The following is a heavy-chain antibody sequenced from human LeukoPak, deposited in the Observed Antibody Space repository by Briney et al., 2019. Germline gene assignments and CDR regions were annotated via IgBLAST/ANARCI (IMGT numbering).Heavy chain of an antibody. D-gene: IGHD6-13*01. CDR2: IYTSGST. V-gene: IGHV4-4*09. Sequence: SETLSLTCTVSGGSISSYYWSWIRQPPGKGLEWIGYIYTSGSTNYNPSLKSRVTISVDTSKNQFSLKLSSVTAADTAVYYCARHRSPGAAAGTGGALGVVWFDPWGQGTLVTVSS. CDR1: GGSISSYY. J-gene: IGHJ5*02. CDR3: ARHRSPGAAAGTGGALGVVWFDP.